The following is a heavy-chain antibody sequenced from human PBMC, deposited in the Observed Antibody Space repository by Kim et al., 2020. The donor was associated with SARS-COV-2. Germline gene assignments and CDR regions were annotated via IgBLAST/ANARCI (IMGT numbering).Heavy chain of an antibody. CDR2: A. V-gene: IGHV1-69*01. CDR3: ARSIAARPFDY. J-gene: IGHJ4*02. Sequence: ANYAQKFQGRVTITADESTSTAYMELSSLRSEDTAVYYCARSIAARPFDYWGQGTLVTVSS. D-gene: IGHD6-6*01.